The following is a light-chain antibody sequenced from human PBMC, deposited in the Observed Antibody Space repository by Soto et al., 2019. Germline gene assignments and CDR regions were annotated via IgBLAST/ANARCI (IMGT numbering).Light chain of an antibody. Sequence: QSALTQPASVSGSPGQSITISCTGTSRDVGAYNYVSWYQQHPGKAPKLMIYDVTNRPSGVSNRFSGSKSGYTASLTISGLQAEDEADYYCSSYTTSSTYVFGTGTKSPS. CDR3: SSYTTSSTYV. J-gene: IGLJ1*01. CDR2: DVT. CDR1: SRDVGAYNY. V-gene: IGLV2-14*03.